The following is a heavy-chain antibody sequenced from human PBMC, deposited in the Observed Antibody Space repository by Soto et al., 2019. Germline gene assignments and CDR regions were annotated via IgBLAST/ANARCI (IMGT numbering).Heavy chain of an antibody. CDR2: IWYDGSNK. CDR1: GFTFSSYG. Sequence: GGSLRLSCAASGFTFSSYGMHWVCQAPGKGLEWVAVIWYDGSNKYYADSVKGRFTISRGNSKNTLYLQMNSLRAEDTAVYYCASTYSSGWNGMDVWGQGTTVTVSS. V-gene: IGHV3-33*01. J-gene: IGHJ6*02. D-gene: IGHD6-19*01. CDR3: ASTYSSGWNGMDV.